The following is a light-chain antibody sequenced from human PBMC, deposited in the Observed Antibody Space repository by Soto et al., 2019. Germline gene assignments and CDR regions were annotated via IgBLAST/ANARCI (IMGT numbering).Light chain of an antibody. CDR3: KQTYSTLWT. CDR2: VAS. J-gene: IGKJ1*01. V-gene: IGKV1-39*01. CDR1: QSISNY. Sequence: DIQMTHSPSSLSASVGDRVTITCRASQSISNYLNWYQQRPGKAPKLLIYVASSLQSGVPSRFSGSGSGKVFTLTISSLQPEDYATYYSKQTYSTLWTFGNGIKVQIX.